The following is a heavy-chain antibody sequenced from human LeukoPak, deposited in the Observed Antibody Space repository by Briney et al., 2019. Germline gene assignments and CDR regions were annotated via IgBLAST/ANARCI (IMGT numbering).Heavy chain of an antibody. CDR1: GITLSNYG. J-gene: IGHJ4*02. V-gene: IGHV3-23*01. CDR3: AKRGVVIRVILVGFHKEAYYFDS. D-gene: IGHD3-22*01. Sequence: PGGSLRLSCAVSGITLSNYGMSWVRQPPGKGLEWVAGISDSGGRTNYADSAKGRFAISRDNPKNTLYLQMNSLRDEDTAVYFCAKRGVVIRVILVGFHKEAYYFDSWGQGALVTVSS. CDR2: ISDSGGRT.